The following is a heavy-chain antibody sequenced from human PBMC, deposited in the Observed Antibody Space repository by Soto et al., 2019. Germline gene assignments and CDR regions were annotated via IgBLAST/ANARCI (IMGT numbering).Heavy chain of an antibody. CDR1: GGTFSSYA. J-gene: IGHJ4*02. D-gene: IGHD6-13*01. Sequence: SVKVSCKASGGTFSSYAISWVRQAPGQGLEWMGGIIPIFGTANYAQKFQGRVTITADESRSTAYMELSSLRSEDTAVYYCTRDWAAAGPFDYWGQGTLVTVSS. CDR3: TRDWAAAGPFDY. CDR2: IIPIFGTA. V-gene: IGHV1-69*13.